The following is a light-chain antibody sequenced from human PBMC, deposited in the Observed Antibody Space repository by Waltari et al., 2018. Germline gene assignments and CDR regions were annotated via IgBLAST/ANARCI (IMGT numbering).Light chain of an antibody. CDR2: EVS. V-gene: IGLV2-14*03. CDR1: SNDVVGYGC. CDR3: SSHTSTVPHV. Sequence: QSALTQPASVSGSPGQSITISCTGTSNDVVGYGCVSWYQQNPGSAPKLIIDEVSYRPSGISTRFSGSKSGNTASLTISGLQADDEADYYCSSHTSTVPHVFGTGTRVTV. J-gene: IGLJ1*01.